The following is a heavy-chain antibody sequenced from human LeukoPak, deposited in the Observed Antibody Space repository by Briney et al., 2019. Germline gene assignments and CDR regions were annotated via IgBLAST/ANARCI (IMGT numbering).Heavy chain of an antibody. V-gene: IGHV4-39*07. J-gene: IGHJ4*02. D-gene: IGHD7-27*01. Sequence: SETLSLTCTVSGGSISSSSYYWGWIRQPPGKGLAWIGSIYYSGSTYYNPSLKSRVTISVDTSKNQFSLKLSSVTAADTAVYYCARNRGSGGWGIFDYWGQGTLVTVSS. CDR3: ARNRGSGGWGIFDY. CDR2: IYYSGST. CDR1: GGSISSSSYY.